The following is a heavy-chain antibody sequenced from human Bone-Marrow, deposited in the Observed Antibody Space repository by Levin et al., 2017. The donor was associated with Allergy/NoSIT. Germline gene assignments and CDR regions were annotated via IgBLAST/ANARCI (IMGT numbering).Heavy chain of an antibody. CDR3: ATARVPTPGYFDS. CDR1: DFTVRTNY. Sequence: PGGSLRLSCAASDFTVRTNYVSWVRQASGKGLEWVSVIYGGNSTYYADSVKGRFTASRDTSHNTVYLQMRSLRAEDTGVYYCATARVPTPGYFDSWGQGVLVTVSP. V-gene: IGHV3-53*01. D-gene: IGHD3-10*01. CDR2: IYGGNST. J-gene: IGHJ4*02.